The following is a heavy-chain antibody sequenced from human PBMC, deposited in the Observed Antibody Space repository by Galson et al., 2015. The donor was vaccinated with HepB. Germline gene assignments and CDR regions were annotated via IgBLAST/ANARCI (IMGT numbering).Heavy chain of an antibody. J-gene: IGHJ6*02. CDR3: AKVRWRGVRGNFYYYGMDV. CDR1: GYTFTSYA. V-gene: IGHV1-69*01. Sequence: SVKVSCKASGYTFTSYAISWVRQAPGQGLEGVGGIIPIFGTGTYAQKFQGRVTITADESTSTAYMELSSLRSEDSAVYYCAKVRWRGVRGNFYYYGMDVWGQGTTVTVSS. D-gene: IGHD2-15*01. CDR2: IIPIFGTG.